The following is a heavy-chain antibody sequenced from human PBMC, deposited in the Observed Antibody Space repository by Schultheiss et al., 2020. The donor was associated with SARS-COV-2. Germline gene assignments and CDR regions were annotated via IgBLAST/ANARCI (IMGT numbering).Heavy chain of an antibody. V-gene: IGHV3-74*01. Sequence: GGSLRLSCAASGFTFSSYWMHWVRQAPGKGLVWVSRLNSDGSSKSYADSVKGRFTISRDNSKNTLYLQMNSLRAEDTAVYYCARVDTAMVRFDYWGQGTLVTVSS. CDR1: GFTFSSYW. D-gene: IGHD5-18*01. CDR2: LNSDGSSK. CDR3: ARVDTAMVRFDY. J-gene: IGHJ4*02.